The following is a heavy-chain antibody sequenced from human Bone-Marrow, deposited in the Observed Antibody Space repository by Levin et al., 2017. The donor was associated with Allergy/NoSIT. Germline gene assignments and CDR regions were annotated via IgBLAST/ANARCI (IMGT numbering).Heavy chain of an antibody. J-gene: IGHJ6*04. CDR2: IAYDGNNK. CDR3: AKPLGIGEAGWLESGLDV. CDR1: GFTFSSYG. D-gene: IGHD6-13*01. Sequence: SCAASGFTFSSYGMHWVRQAPGKGLEWVAVIAYDGNNKYYADSVKGRFTISRDNSENTLYLQMNSLRVEDTAVYYCAKPLGIGEAGWLESGLDVWGKGTTVTVFS. V-gene: IGHV3-30*18.